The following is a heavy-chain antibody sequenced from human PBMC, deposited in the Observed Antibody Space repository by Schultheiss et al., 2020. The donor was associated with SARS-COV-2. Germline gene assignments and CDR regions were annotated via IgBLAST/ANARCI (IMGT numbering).Heavy chain of an antibody. V-gene: IGHV4-4*07. Sequence: SETLSLTCTVSGGSISSYYWSWIRQPAGKGLEWIGRIYTSVSTNYNPSLKSRVTISVDTSKNQFSLKLSSVTAADTAVYYCARHADFPTYYYMDVWGKGTTVTVSS. CDR2: IYTSVST. CDR3: ARHADFPTYYYMDV. J-gene: IGHJ6*03. D-gene: IGHD3-3*01. CDR1: GGSISSYY.